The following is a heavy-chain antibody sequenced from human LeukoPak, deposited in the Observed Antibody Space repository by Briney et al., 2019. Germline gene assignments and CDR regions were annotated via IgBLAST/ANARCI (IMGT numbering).Heavy chain of an antibody. J-gene: IGHJ5*02. CDR1: GGPINTPNYY. V-gene: IGHV4-39*07. Sequence: SETLSLTCTVSGGPINTPNYYWGWIRQTPGKGLEWIGSIYYSGSTYYNPSLKSRVTISVDTSKNQFSLKLSSVTAADTAVYYCARERDNWNHLWSGAAFDPWGQGTLVTVSS. CDR3: ARERDNWNHLWSGAAFDP. CDR2: IYYSGST. D-gene: IGHD1-14*01.